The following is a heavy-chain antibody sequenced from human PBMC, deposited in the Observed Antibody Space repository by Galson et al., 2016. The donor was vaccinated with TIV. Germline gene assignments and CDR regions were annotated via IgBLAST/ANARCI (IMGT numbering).Heavy chain of an antibody. CDR1: GYTLSTYY. V-gene: IGHV1-46*01. J-gene: IGHJ4*02. CDR2: IDPSVGST. Sequence: SGYTLSTYYMHWLRQAPGQGLEWMGIIDPSVGSTTYSQKFQGRVTMTSDTSTSTVYMELTSLKSGDTAVYYCARRFYFDYWGQGTLVTVSS. CDR3: ARRFYFDY.